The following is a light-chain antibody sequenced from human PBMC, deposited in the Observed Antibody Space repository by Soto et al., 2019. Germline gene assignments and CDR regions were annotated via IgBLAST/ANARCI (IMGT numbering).Light chain of an antibody. CDR3: SSYTTSGSLV. J-gene: IGLJ2*01. V-gene: IGLV2-14*01. CDR1: SSDVGGYNY. Sequence: QSALTQPASVSGSPGQSITISCTGTSSDVGGYNYVSWYQQHPGKAPKLMIYDVSNRPSGVSNRFSGSKSGNTASLTISGLQAEDEADYYCSSYTTSGSLVFGGGTMLTVL. CDR2: DVS.